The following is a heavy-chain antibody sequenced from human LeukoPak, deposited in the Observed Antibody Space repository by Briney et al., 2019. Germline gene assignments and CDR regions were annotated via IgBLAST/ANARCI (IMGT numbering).Heavy chain of an antibody. Sequence: SETLSLTCAVSSGSISSFYWSWIRQPPGKGLVGIGYIYYSGSTNYNPSLNSRVTISVDTSKNQFSLKLSSVTAADTAVYYCARAAIAVGEYYFDYWGQGTLVTVSS. J-gene: IGHJ4*02. CDR2: IYYSGST. CDR1: SGSISSFY. D-gene: IGHD6-19*01. CDR3: ARAAIAVGEYYFDY. V-gene: IGHV4-59*01.